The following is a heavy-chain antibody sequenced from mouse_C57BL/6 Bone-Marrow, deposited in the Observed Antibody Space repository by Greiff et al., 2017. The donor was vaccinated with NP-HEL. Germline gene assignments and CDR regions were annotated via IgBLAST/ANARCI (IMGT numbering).Heavy chain of an antibody. D-gene: IGHD4-1*01. CDR3: ARRDLGRHYAMDY. J-gene: IGHJ4*01. V-gene: IGHV1-81*01. CDR2: IYPRSGNT. Sequence: VKLQESGAELARPGASVKLSCKASGYTFTSYGISWVKQRTGQGLEWIGEIYPRSGNTYYNEKFKGKATLTADKSSSTAYMELRSLTSEDSAVYFCARRDLGRHYAMDYWGQGTSVTVSS. CDR1: GYTFTSYG.